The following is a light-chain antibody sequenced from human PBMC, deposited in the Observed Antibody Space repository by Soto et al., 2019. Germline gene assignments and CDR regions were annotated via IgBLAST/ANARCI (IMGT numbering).Light chain of an antibody. J-gene: IGKJ4*01. CDR2: GAS. CDR1: QSISSSY. V-gene: IGKV3-20*01. Sequence: EIVLTQSPGTLSLSPGERATPSCRASQSISSSYLAWSQQKPGQAPRLLIYGASSRATGIPDRFSGSGSGTDFTLTISRLEPEDFAVYYCQQYGISPLTFGGGTKVEIK. CDR3: QQYGISPLT.